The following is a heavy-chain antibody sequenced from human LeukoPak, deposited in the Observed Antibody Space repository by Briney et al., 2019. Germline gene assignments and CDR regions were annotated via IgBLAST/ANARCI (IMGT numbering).Heavy chain of an antibody. CDR2: ISWDGGST. CDR3: AKDAGLSTHNWFDP. Sequence: GGSLRLSCAASGFTFDDYTMHWVRQAPGKGLEWVSLISWDGGSTYYADSVKGRFTISRDNSKNSLYLQMNSLRTEDTALYYCAKDAGLSTHNWFDPWGQGTLVTVSS. D-gene: IGHD3/OR15-3a*01. CDR1: GFTFDDYT. V-gene: IGHV3-43*01. J-gene: IGHJ5*02.